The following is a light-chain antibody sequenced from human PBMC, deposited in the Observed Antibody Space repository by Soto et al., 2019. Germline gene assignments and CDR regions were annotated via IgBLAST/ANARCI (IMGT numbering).Light chain of an antibody. J-gene: IGLJ2*01. CDR3: CTYAVTDVV. V-gene: IGLV2-11*01. CDR2: NVN. Sequence: QSVLTQPRSVSGSPGQSVTISCTGTSSDVGGYNYVSWYQQHPGKAPKLVIYNVNRRPSGVPDRFSGSKSGNTASLTISGLQAEDEADYYCCTYAVTDVVFGGGTKLTVL. CDR1: SSDVGGYNY.